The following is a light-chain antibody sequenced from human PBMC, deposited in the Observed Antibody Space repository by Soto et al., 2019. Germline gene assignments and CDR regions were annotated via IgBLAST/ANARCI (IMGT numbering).Light chain of an antibody. Sequence: DTVMTQSPGTLSVSPGERATLSCRATQSVSSNLAWYQQKPGQAPRLLIYDTSTRATGIPARFSGSGSVTEFTLTISSLQSEDFAVYYCQQYNKWPPTFGQGTKLEIK. J-gene: IGKJ2*01. CDR1: QSVSSN. CDR3: QQYNKWPPT. V-gene: IGKV3-15*01. CDR2: DTS.